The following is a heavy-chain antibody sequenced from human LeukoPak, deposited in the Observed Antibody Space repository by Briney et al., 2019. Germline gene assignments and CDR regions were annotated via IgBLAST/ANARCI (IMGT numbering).Heavy chain of an antibody. D-gene: IGHD5-24*01. CDR1: GYTLTELS. CDR2: FDPEDGET. V-gene: IGHV1-24*01. Sequence: GASVKVSCKVSGYTLTELSMHWVRQAPGKGLEWMGGFDPEDGETIYAQKFQGRVTMTEDTSTDTAYMELSSLRSEDTAVYYCAAVPAGGYNFDYWGQGTLVTVSS. CDR3: AAVPAGGYNFDY. J-gene: IGHJ4*02.